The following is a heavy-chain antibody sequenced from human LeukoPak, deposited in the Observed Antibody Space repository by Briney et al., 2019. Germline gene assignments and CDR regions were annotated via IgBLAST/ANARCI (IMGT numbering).Heavy chain of an antibody. V-gene: IGHV3-48*04. J-gene: IGHJ4*02. CDR3: ARDLYTSGWSGFDY. Sequence: GGSLRLSCAASGFSFSTSDMNWVRQTPGKGLEWISYISSSSPTTYYADSVRGRFTISRDNAKNSLYLQMNSLRAEDTAVYYCARDLYTSGWSGFDYWGQGTLVTVSS. D-gene: IGHD6-19*01. CDR2: ISSSSPTT. CDR1: GFSFSTSD.